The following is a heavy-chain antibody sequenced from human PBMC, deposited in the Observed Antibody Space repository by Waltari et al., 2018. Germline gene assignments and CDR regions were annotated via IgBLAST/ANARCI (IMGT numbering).Heavy chain of an antibody. Sequence: EVQLVESGGGLIQPGGSLRLSCAASGFIVSSNYMSWVRQAPGKGLEWVSLIYSAGRAYYADSVRGRFTIARDNSKNTLYLQMNSLRADDTAVYYCARGSYFDYWGQGTLVTVSS. V-gene: IGHV3-53*01. CDR3: ARGSYFDY. J-gene: IGHJ4*02. CDR2: IYSAGRA. CDR1: GFIVSSNY.